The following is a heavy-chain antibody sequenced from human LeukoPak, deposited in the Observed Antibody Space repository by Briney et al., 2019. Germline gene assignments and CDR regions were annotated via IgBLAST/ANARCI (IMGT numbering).Heavy chain of an antibody. Sequence: GGSLRLSCAASGFTFSSYAMQWVRQAPGKGLEWVSYISSSSSTIYYADSVKGRFTTSRDNAKNSLYLQMNSLRDEDTAVYYCARGDILTGANWFDPWGQGTLVTVSS. J-gene: IGHJ5*02. D-gene: IGHD3-9*01. CDR2: ISSSSSTI. V-gene: IGHV3-48*02. CDR1: GFTFSSYA. CDR3: ARGDILTGANWFDP.